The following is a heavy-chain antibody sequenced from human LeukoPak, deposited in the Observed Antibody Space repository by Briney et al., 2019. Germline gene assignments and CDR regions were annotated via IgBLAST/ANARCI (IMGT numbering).Heavy chain of an antibody. CDR1: GFTFSSYW. J-gene: IGHJ2*01. D-gene: IGHD3-22*01. CDR2: IKPDGSEI. Sequence: GGSLRLSCAASGFTFSSYWMNWVRQAPRKGLEWVANIKPDGSEIYYVDSVKGRFTISRDNAKNSLYLQMNSLRADDTAVYSCARLMHYYDSIGKVQSYLHLWGRRTVVTLSS. CDR3: ARLMHYYDSIGKVQSYLHL. V-gene: IGHV3-7*01.